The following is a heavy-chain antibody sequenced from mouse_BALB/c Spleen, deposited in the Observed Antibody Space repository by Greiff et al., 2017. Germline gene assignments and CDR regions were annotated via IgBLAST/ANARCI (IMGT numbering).Heavy chain of an antibody. CDR2: ILPGSGST. CDR3: ARPYYYGSSSAWFAY. Sequence: QVQLKQSGAELMKPGASVKISCKATGYTFSSYWIEWVKQRPGHGLEWIGEILPGSGSTNYNEKFKGKATFTADTSSNTAYMQLSSLTSEDSAVYYCARPYYYGSSSAWFAYWGQGTLVTVSA. J-gene: IGHJ3*01. D-gene: IGHD1-1*01. V-gene: IGHV1-9*01. CDR1: GYTFSSYW.